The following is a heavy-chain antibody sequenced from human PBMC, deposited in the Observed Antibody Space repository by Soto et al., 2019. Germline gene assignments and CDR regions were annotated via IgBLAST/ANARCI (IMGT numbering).Heavy chain of an antibody. CDR1: GFTFSSYA. D-gene: IGHD6-19*01. CDR3: AKSTIIAVAGESGY. CDR2: ISGSGGST. J-gene: IGHJ4*02. V-gene: IGHV3-23*01. Sequence: GGSLRLSCAASGFTFSSYAMSWVRQAPGKGLEWVSAISGSGGSTYYADSVKGRFTISRDNSKNTLYLQMNSLRAEDTAVYYCAKSTIIAVAGESGYWGQGTLVTVSS.